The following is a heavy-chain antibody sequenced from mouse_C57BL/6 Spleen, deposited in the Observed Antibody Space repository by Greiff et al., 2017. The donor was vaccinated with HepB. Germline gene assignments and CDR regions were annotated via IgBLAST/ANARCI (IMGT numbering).Heavy chain of an antibody. J-gene: IGHJ1*03. V-gene: IGHV1-85*01. CDR1: GYTFTSYD. D-gene: IGHD2-4*01. Sequence: VQLKESGPELVKPGASVKLSCKASGYTFTSYDINWVKQRPGQGLEWIGWIYPRDGSTKYNEKFKGKATLTVDTSSSTAYMELHSLTSEDSAVYFCAYYDYDRYFDVWGTGTTVTVSS. CDR2: IYPRDGST. CDR3: AYYDYDRYFDV.